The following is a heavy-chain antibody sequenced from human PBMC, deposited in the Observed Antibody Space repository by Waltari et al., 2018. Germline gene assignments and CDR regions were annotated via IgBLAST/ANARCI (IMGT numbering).Heavy chain of an antibody. Sequence: EVQLLESGGGLVEPGGYLGRPCAASGFTFSSFAMTWFRRAQGKGVEWVSTISDVGGSTYYPDYVKGRFTISRDNTRNTLYLQMDSLRAEDTAQYYCAKDYYGSGSYPDYWGQGTPVTVSS. CDR3: AKDYYGSGSYPDY. CDR2: ISDVGGST. D-gene: IGHD3-10*01. CDR1: GFTFSSFA. V-gene: IGHV3-23*01. J-gene: IGHJ4*02.